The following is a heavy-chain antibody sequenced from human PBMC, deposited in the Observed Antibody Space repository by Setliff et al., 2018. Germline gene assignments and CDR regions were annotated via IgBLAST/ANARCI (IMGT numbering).Heavy chain of an antibody. CDR1: GYTFTSYA. V-gene: IGHV7-4-1*02. Sequence: ASVKVSCKASGYTFTSYAMNWVRQAPGQGLEWMGWINTNTGNPTYAQGFTGRFVFSLDTSVSTAYLQISSLKAEDTAVYYCARVSMGYDSSGYYFWFDPWGQGTLVTVSS. J-gene: IGHJ5*02. CDR2: INTNTGNP. D-gene: IGHD3-22*01. CDR3: ARVSMGYDSSGYYFWFDP.